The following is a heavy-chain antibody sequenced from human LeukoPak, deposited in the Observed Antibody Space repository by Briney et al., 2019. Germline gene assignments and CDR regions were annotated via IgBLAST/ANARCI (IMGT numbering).Heavy chain of an antibody. D-gene: IGHD3-22*01. Sequence: SETLSLTCTVSGGSISSYYWSWIRQPAGRGLEWIGRIYTSGSTNHNPSLKSRVTMSVDTSKNQFSLKLSSVTAADTAVYYCARDGNYYDSSGPTSGAFDIWGQGTMVTVSS. CDR3: ARDGNYYDSSGPTSGAFDI. CDR1: GGSISSYY. CDR2: IYTSGST. J-gene: IGHJ3*02. V-gene: IGHV4-4*07.